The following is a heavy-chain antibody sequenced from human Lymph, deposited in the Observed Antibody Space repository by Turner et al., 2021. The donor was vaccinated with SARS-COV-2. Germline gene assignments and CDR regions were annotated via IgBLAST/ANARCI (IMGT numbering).Heavy chain of an antibody. CDR3: ARARLDEFGGGYYGWFDT. D-gene: IGHD1-26*01. V-gene: IGHV1-69*04. CDR2: IIPILSIA. CDR1: VVTFSSYA. Sequence: QVQLVQSGGEVLQPGSSLQVSCKASVVTFSSYAINWVRQAPGQGLEWMVRIIPILSIANYAEKFQGRVTITTDKSTSTAYMELSSLRAEDTAVYYCARARLDEFGGGYYGWFDTWGQGALVTVSS. J-gene: IGHJ5*02.